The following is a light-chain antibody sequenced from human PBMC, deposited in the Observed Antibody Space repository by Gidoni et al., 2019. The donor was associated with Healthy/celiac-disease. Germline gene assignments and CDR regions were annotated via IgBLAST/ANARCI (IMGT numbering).Light chain of an antibody. CDR2: AAS. J-gene: IGKJ2*01. CDR1: QSISSY. CDR3: QQSYSTFNT. Sequence: DIQMTQSPSSLSASVGDRVTITCRASQSISSYLNWYQQKPWKAPKLLIYAASSVQSGVPSRFSGSGSGTDFTLTISSLQPEDFATYYCQQSYSTFNTFGQGTKLEIK. V-gene: IGKV1-39*01.